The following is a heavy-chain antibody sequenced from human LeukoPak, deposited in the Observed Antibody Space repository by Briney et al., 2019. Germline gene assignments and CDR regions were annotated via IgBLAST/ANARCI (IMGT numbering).Heavy chain of an antibody. Sequence: PSETLSLTCTVSGGSISSYYWSWIRQPPGKGLEWIGYIYYSGSTNYNPSLKSRVTISVGTSKNQFSLKLSSVTAADTAVYYCARGVVGRGFNYYGSGSYYDYWGQGALVTVSS. CDR2: IYYSGST. CDR1: GGSISSYY. CDR3: ARGVVGRGFNYYGSGSYYDY. V-gene: IGHV4-59*01. J-gene: IGHJ4*02. D-gene: IGHD3-10*01.